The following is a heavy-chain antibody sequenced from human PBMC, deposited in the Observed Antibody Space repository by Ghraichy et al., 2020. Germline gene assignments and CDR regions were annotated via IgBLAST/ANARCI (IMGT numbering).Heavy chain of an antibody. CDR3: ARVDTRSAMVTLDY. D-gene: IGHD5-18*01. CDR2: IYYSGST. CDR1: GGSISSYY. V-gene: IGHV4-59*01. J-gene: IGHJ4*02. Sequence: SETLSLTCTVSGGSISSYYWSWIRQPPGKGLEWIGYIYYSGSTNYNPSLKSRVTISVDTSKNQFSLKLSSVTAADTAVYYCARVDTRSAMVTLDYWGQGTLVTVSS.